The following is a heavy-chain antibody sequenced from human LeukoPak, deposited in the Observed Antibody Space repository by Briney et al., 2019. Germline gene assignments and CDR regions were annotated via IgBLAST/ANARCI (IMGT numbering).Heavy chain of an antibody. CDR2: INPNSGGT. Sequence: ASVKVSCKASGYTFTDYSIYWVRQAPGQGLEWMGWINPNSGGTNYAQKFQGRVTMTRDTSISTAYMDLSRLRSDDTAVYYCARVGSRGYRWFDPWGQGTLVTVSS. CDR1: GYTFTDYS. J-gene: IGHJ5*02. D-gene: IGHD6-25*01. V-gene: IGHV1-2*02. CDR3: ARVGSRGYRWFDP.